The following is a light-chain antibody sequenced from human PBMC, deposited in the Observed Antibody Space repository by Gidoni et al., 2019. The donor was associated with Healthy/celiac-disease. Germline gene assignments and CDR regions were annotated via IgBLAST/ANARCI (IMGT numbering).Light chain of an antibody. J-gene: IGKJ2*01. CDR3: QQSYSTPYT. V-gene: IGKV1-39*01. CDR1: QSISSY. CDR2: AAS. Sequence: DIQMSQSPPSLSASVGDRVTIPRRANQSISSYLNWYQQKPGKAPKLLIYAASSLQSGVPSRFSGSGSGTDFTLTISSLQPEDFAAYYCQQSYSTPYTFGQGTKLEIK.